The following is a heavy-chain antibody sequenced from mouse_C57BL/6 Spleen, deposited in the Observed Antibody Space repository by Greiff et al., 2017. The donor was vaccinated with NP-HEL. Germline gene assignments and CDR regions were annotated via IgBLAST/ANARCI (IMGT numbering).Heavy chain of an antibody. D-gene: IGHD2-1*01. V-gene: IGHV3-6*01. J-gene: IGHJ4*01. Sequence: ESGPGLVKPSQSLSLTCSVTGYSITSGYYWNWIRQFPGNKLEWMGYISYDGSNNYNPSLKNRISITRDTSKNQFFLKLNSVTTEDTATYYCARGGGVYGNYEGAMDYWGQGTSVTVSS. CDR2: ISYDGSN. CDR3: ARGGGVYGNYEGAMDY. CDR1: GYSITSGYY.